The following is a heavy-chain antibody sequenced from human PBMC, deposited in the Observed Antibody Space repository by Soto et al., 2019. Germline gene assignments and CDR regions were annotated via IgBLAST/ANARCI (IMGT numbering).Heavy chain of an antibody. CDR1: SDSITNYY. V-gene: IGHV4-59*01. D-gene: IGHD2-15*01. CDR2: IHDSGRS. J-gene: IGHJ4*02. CDR3: ARVGGTRGWY. Sequence: QVPLQESGPGLVKPSETLSLTCTVSSDSITNYYWSWIRQSPGKGLEWIGYIHDSGRSNYNPSLKSRVKISVDTSKKQFSLKLTSVTAGDRAVYCCARVGGTRGWYWGQGTLVTVSS.